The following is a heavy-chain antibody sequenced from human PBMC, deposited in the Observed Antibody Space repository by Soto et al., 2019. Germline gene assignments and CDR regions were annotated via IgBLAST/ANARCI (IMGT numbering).Heavy chain of an antibody. CDR1: GYTFSDYY. Sequence: ASVKVSCKASGYTFSDYYMHWVRQAPGQGLEWMGWINPNSGGTSYAQKFQGRVTMTRDTSISTAYMELGGLSSVDTALYYCARDQVLYSSSSRLPPGPIEYWGQGTLVTVSS. CDR3: ARDQVLYSSSSRLPPGPIEY. J-gene: IGHJ4*02. V-gene: IGHV1-2*02. CDR2: INPNSGGT. D-gene: IGHD6-6*01.